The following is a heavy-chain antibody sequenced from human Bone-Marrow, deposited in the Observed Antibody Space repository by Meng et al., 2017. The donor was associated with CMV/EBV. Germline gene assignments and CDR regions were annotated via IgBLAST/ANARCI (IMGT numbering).Heavy chain of an antibody. CDR2: ISSSGSTI. J-gene: IGHJ4*02. Sequence: GESLKISCAASGFTFSSYEMNWVRQAPGKGLEWVAYISSSGSTIYYADPVKGRFTISRDNAKNSLYLQMNSLRAEDTAVYYCARRLAARQGDWGQGTLVTVSS. CDR3: ARRLAARQGD. CDR1: GFTFSSYE. V-gene: IGHV3-48*03. D-gene: IGHD6-6*01.